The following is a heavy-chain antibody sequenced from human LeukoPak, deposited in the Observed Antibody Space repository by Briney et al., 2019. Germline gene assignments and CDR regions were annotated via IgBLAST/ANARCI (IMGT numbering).Heavy chain of an antibody. V-gene: IGHV3-30-3*01. CDR3: ARDRGYSSSPIDY. Sequence: PGGSLRLSCAASGFTFSSYAMYWVRQAPGKGLEWVAVISYDGSNKYYADSVKGRFTISRDNSKNTLYLQMNSLRAEDTAVYYCARDRGYSSSPIDYWGQGTLVTVSS. J-gene: IGHJ4*02. CDR1: GFTFSSYA. D-gene: IGHD6-6*01. CDR2: ISYDGSNK.